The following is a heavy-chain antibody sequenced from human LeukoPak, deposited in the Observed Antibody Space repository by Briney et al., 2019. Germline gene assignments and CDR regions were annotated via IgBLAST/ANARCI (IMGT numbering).Heavy chain of an antibody. CDR3: ARGIKKGELLIDY. Sequence: SETLSLTCTVSGGSISSYYWGWIRQPPGKGLEWIGSIYYSGSTYYNPSLKSRVTISVDTSKNQFSLKLSSVTAADTAVYYCARGIKKGELLIDYWGQGTLVTVSS. CDR2: IYYSGST. V-gene: IGHV4-39*07. CDR1: GGSISSYY. J-gene: IGHJ4*02. D-gene: IGHD1-26*01.